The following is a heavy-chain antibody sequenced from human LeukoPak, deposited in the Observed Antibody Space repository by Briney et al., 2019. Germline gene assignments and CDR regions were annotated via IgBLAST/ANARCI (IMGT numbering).Heavy chain of an antibody. Sequence: GGSLRLSCTASGITLSSYWMSWVRQAPGKGLEWVAVISYDGSNKYYADSVKGRFTISRDNSKNTLYLQMNSLRAEDTAVYYCARAACGGDCYEGHWFDPWGQGTLVTVSS. V-gene: IGHV3-30*03. J-gene: IGHJ5*02. CDR1: GITLSSYW. D-gene: IGHD2-21*02. CDR3: ARAACGGDCYEGHWFDP. CDR2: ISYDGSNK.